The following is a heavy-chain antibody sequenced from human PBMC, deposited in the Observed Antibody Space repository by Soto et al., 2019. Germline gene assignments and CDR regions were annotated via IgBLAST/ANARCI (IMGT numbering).Heavy chain of an antibody. J-gene: IGHJ4*02. CDR2: MNPNSGNT. D-gene: IGHD2-2*01. Sequence: GASVKVSCKASGYTFTSCDINWVRQATGQGPEWMGWMNPNSGNTGYAQKFQGRVTMTRNTSISTAYMELSSLRSEDTAVYYCAREGAYQLLEFDYWXQGTLVTVSS. V-gene: IGHV1-8*01. CDR3: AREGAYQLLEFDY. CDR1: GYTFTSCD.